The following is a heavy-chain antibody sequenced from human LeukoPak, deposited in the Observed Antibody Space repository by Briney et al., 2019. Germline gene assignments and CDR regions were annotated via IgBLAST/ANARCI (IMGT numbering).Heavy chain of an antibody. D-gene: IGHD6-13*01. J-gene: IGHJ4*02. CDR3: ARKSAAAGYFDY. V-gene: IGHV4-59*01. CDR2: IYYSGST. CDR1: GGSISSYY. Sequence: PSETLSLTCTVSGGSISSYYWSWIRQPPGKGLEWIGYIYYSGSTNYNPSLKSRVTISVDTSKNQFSLKLSSVTAADTAVYYCARKSAAAGYFDYWGQGSLVTVYS.